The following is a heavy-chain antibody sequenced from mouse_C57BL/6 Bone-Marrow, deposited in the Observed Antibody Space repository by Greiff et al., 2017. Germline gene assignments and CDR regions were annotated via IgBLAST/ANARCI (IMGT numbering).Heavy chain of an antibody. Sequence: VMLVESGPELVKPGASVKISCKASGYAFSSSWMNWVKQRPGKGLEWIGRIYPGDGDTNYNGKLKGKATLTADKSSSTAYMQLSSLTSEDSAVYFCARRGYYGFAYWGQGTLVTVSA. CDR3: ARRGYYGFAY. J-gene: IGHJ3*01. CDR2: IYPGDGDT. V-gene: IGHV1-82*01. D-gene: IGHD1-2*01. CDR1: GYAFSSSW.